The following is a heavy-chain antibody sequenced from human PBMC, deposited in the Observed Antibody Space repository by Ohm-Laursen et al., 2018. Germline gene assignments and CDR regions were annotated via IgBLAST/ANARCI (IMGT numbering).Heavy chain of an antibody. CDR2: ISGNAVRT. Sequence: SLRLSCTASGFTFSSYAMSWVRQAPGKGLEWVSSISGNAVRTCDADSVKGRFSISRDNSKNTLDLQMNSLRAEDTAVYYCAKGPFIAVAGSNYFFDYWGQGTLVTVSS. CDR1: GFTFSSYA. CDR3: AKGPFIAVAGSNYFFDY. J-gene: IGHJ4*02. V-gene: IGHV3-23*01. D-gene: IGHD6-19*01.